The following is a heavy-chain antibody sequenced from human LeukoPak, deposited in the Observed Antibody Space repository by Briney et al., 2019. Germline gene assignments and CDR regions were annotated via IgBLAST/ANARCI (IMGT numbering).Heavy chain of an antibody. J-gene: IGHJ4*02. CDR1: GSPFEKNA. CDR2: FGNTET. CDR3: AKDWIQFNRVFDCFDS. V-gene: IGHV3-23*01. Sequence: GGSLRLSLETSGSPFEKNAMSWFRQAQGKGLEWAATFGNTETFYADSVTGRFTISRDNSKNTVNLQMNRLRVEDTAIYYCAKDWIQFNRVFDCFDSWGRGTLVTVSS. D-gene: IGHD5-18*01.